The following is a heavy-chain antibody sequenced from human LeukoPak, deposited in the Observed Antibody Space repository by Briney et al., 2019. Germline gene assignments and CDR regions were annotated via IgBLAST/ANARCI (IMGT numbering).Heavy chain of an antibody. Sequence: SETLSLTCTVSGGSTSSYYWSWIRQPPGKGLEWIGYIYYSGSTNYNPSLKSRVTISVDTSKNQFSLKLSSVTAADTAVYYCARIRRHCSSTSCHVRWGQGTLVTVSS. CDR1: GGSTSSYY. CDR2: IYYSGST. CDR3: ARIRRHCSSTSCHVR. J-gene: IGHJ4*02. D-gene: IGHD2-2*01. V-gene: IGHV4-59*01.